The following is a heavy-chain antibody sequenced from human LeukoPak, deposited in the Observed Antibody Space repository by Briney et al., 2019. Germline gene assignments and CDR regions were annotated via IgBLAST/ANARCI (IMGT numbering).Heavy chain of an antibody. Sequence: GESLKISCKGSGYSFTSYWIGWVRQMPGKGLEWMGIIYPGDSETRYSPSFQGQVTISADKSISTAYLQWSSLKASDTAMYYCARLPRASMVRGVDTYGMDVWGQGTTVTVSS. D-gene: IGHD3-10*01. CDR2: IYPGDSET. CDR1: GYSFTSYW. V-gene: IGHV5-51*01. CDR3: ARLPRASMVRGVDTYGMDV. J-gene: IGHJ6*02.